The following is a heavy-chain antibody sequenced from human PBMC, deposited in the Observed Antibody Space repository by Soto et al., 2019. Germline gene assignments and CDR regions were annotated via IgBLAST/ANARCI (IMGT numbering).Heavy chain of an antibody. CDR1: GYTFTSYG. V-gene: IGHV1-18*01. J-gene: IGHJ6*03. CDR3: ARAVIVVVPAYNYYYMDV. Sequence: ASVKVSCKASGYTFTSYGISWVRQAPGQGLEWMGWISAYNGNTNYAQKLQGRVTMTTDTSTNTAYMELRGLRSDDTAVYYWARAVIVVVPAYNYYYMDVWGKGTTVTVSS. CDR2: ISAYNGNT. D-gene: IGHD2-2*01.